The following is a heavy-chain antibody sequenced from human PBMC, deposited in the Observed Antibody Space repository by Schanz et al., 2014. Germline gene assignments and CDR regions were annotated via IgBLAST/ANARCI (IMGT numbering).Heavy chain of an antibody. D-gene: IGHD3-9*01. CDR2: ISGSGGST. Sequence: EVQLVESGGGLVQPGGSLRLSCSASGFSFSDYYMSWIRQAPGKGLEWVSAISGSGGSTYYADSVKGRFTISSDSSKNTLYLQMSSLRADDTAVYYCAKAADWPVTRFDPWGQGTLVTVSS. CDR1: GFSFSDYY. V-gene: IGHV3-23*04. CDR3: AKAADWPVTRFDP. J-gene: IGHJ5*02.